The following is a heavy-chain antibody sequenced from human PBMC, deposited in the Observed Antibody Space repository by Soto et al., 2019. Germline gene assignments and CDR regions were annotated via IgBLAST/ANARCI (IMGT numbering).Heavy chain of an antibody. Sequence: SETLSLTCTVSGGSISSYCWTWIRQRQGQGLGRIGYIYYSGSSNYNPSLNSRVPISVDTSKNKISPQLSSVTAADTALYYCARDSATGTTGTYDYYGMDVWGQGTTVTVSS. J-gene: IGHJ6*02. V-gene: IGHV4-59*01. CDR3: ARDSATGTTGTYDYYGMDV. D-gene: IGHD1-7*01. CDR2: IYYSGSS. CDR1: GGSISSYC.